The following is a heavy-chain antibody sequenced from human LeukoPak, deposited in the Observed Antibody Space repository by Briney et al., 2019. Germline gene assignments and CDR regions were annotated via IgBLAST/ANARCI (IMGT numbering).Heavy chain of an antibody. CDR3: AGYGGNSF. V-gene: IGHV3-21*01. CDR2: ISSTSAYI. J-gene: IGHJ4*02. D-gene: IGHD4-23*01. CDR1: GFALRSYT. Sequence: GGSLRLSCAASGFALRSYTVTWVRQAPGKGLEWVSSISSTSAYIYYAESVKGRFIISRDNSKNTVYLQMNSLRAEDTAVYYCAGYGGNSFWGQGTLVTVSS.